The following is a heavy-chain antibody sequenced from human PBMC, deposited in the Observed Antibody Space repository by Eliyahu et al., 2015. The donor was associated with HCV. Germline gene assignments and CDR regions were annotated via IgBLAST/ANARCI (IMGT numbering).Heavy chain of an antibody. D-gene: IGHD6-6*01. J-gene: IGHJ4*02. CDR2: INGRGIST. CDR3: ARDRSQLVPGDYFEH. Sequence: EVQLLESGGGLVQPGGSLRLSCAGSGFAFSNSAISWFRQAPGKGLEWVSSINGRGISTYYGDSVKGRFTISRDNSNNMIYLQMNSLRAEDTALYYCARDRSQLVPGDYFEHWSQGTLVTVSS. V-gene: IGHV3-23*01. CDR1: GFAFSNSA.